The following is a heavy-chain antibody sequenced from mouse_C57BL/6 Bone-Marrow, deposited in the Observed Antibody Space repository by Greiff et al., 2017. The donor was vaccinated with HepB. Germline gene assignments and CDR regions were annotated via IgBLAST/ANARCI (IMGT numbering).Heavy chain of an antibody. CDR2: ISSGGSYT. CDR1: GFTFSSYG. V-gene: IGHV5-6*02. CDR3: ARQGFYDGYDEAY. Sequence: DVMLVESGGDLVKPGGSLKLSCAASGFTFSSYGMSWVRQTPDKRLEWVATISSGGSYTYYPDSVKGRFTISRDNAKNTLYLQMSSLKSEDTAMYYCARQGFYDGYDEAYWGQGTLVTVSA. J-gene: IGHJ3*01. D-gene: IGHD2-3*01.